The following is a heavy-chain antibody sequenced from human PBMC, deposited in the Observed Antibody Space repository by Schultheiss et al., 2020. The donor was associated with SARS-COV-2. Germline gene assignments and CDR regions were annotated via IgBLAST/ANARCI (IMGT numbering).Heavy chain of an antibody. J-gene: IGHJ4*02. CDR3: ARTSVAGSYYFDY. D-gene: IGHD6-19*01. Sequence: GESLKISCKGSGYSFTSYWIGWVRQMPGKGLEWMGSIYPDDSDTRYSPSFQGQVTISADKSISTAYLQWSSLKASDTAMYYCARTSVAGSYYFDYWGQGTLVTVSS. CDR2: IYPDDSDT. V-gene: IGHV5-51*01. CDR1: GYSFTSYW.